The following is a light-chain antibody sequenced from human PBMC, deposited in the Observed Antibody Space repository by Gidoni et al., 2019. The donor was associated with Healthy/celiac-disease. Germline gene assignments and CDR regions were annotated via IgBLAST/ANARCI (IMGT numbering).Light chain of an antibody. CDR3: QQYNSYFIT. V-gene: IGKV1-5*03. CDR2: KAS. J-gene: IGKJ5*01. Sequence: DIQMTQYPATLSASVGDRVTITCRASQSISSWFAWYQQKQGKAPKLQIYKASSLESGVPSRVSGSGSWTEFTLTISSLQPDDFATYYCQQYNSYFITFGQGTRLEIK. CDR1: QSISSW.